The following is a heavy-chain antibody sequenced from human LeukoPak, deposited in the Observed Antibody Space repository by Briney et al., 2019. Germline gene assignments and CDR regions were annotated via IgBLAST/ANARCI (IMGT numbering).Heavy chain of an antibody. V-gene: IGHV4-34*01. Sequence: PSETLSLTCAVYGGSFSGYYWSWIRQPPGKGLEWIGEINHSGSTNYNPSLKSRVTISVDTSKNQFSLKLSSVTAADTAVYYCARESGGPAIFDYWGQGTLVTVSS. CDR2: INHSGST. J-gene: IGHJ4*02. D-gene: IGHD2-15*01. CDR1: GGSFSGYY. CDR3: ARESGGPAIFDY.